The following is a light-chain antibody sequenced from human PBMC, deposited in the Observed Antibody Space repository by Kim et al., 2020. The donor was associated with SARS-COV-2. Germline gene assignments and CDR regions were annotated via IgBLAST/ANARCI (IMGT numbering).Light chain of an antibody. CDR2: QDS. CDR1: KLGDKY. V-gene: IGLV3-1*01. J-gene: IGLJ2*01. Sequence: VSPGQTASIACSGDKLGDKYASWYQQKPGQSPVLVIYQDSKRPSGIPERFSGANSGNTATLTISGTQAMDEADYYCQAWDSSRVVFGGGTQRTVL. CDR3: QAWDSSRVV.